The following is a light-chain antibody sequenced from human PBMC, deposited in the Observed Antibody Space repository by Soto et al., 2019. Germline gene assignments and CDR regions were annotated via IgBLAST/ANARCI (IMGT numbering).Light chain of an antibody. CDR1: QSVLYSSNNKNY. CDR2: WAS. Sequence: DIVMTQSPDSLAVSLGERATINCKSSQSVLYSSNNKNYLSWYQQQPGQPPKLLIYWASTRESGVPDRFSGSGSGTDFTLTISSLQAEDVAFYYCQQYYSTPPTFGQGTKLEIK. CDR3: QQYYSTPPT. J-gene: IGKJ2*01. V-gene: IGKV4-1*01.